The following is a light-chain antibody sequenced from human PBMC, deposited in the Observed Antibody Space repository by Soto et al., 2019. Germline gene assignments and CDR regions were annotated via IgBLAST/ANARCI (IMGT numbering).Light chain of an antibody. CDR2: DVS. J-gene: IGLJ1*01. CDR1: SSDVGGYNY. Sequence: QSALTQPASVSGSPGQSITISCTGISSDVGGYNYVSWYQHHPGKAPKVMINDVSNRPSGVSNRFSGSKSGNTASLTISGLQAEDEADYYCSSYTRSSTDVFGTGTKLTVL. V-gene: IGLV2-14*03. CDR3: SSYTRSSTDV.